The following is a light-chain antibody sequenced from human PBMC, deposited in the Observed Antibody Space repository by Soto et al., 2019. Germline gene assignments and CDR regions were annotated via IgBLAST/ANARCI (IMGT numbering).Light chain of an antibody. CDR2: DAS. CDR3: QQNNGYFLT. V-gene: IGKV1-5*01. Sequence: DIQMTQSPSTLSASVGDRVTITCRASQSIRNWLAWYQQKPGKAPKLLIYDASSLQSGVPSRFSGSGSGTEFTLTIRGLQPDDLASYYCQQNNGYFLTFGGGTKVEIK. J-gene: IGKJ4*01. CDR1: QSIRNW.